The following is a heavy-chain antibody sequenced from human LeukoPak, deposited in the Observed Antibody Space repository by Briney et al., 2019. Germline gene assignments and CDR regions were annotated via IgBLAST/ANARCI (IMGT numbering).Heavy chain of an antibody. Sequence: GRSLRISCAASGFTFSTYGMHWVRQAPGKGLEWVAFIWRDGSNKYYADSVKGRFTISRDNSKNTLYLQMNSLRAEDTAVYYCAKEGLLSPYYDSSGYYYVGPFDSWGQGTMVTVSS. V-gene: IGHV3-33*06. CDR2: IWRDGSNK. D-gene: IGHD3-22*01. J-gene: IGHJ3*02. CDR1: GFTFSTYG. CDR3: AKEGLLSPYYDSSGYYYVGPFDS.